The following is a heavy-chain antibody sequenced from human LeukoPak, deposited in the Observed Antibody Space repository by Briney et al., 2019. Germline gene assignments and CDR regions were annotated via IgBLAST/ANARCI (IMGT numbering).Heavy chain of an antibody. Sequence: GGSLRLSCAASGFTFSSYAMSWVRQAPGKGLEWVSAISGSGGSTYYADSVKGRFTISRDNSKNTLYLQMNTLRAEDTAIYYCAKGAGTNGWYLPDYWGQGTLVTVSS. CDR3: AKGAGTNGWYLPDY. J-gene: IGHJ4*02. CDR1: GFTFSSYA. D-gene: IGHD6-19*01. V-gene: IGHV3-23*01. CDR2: ISGSGGST.